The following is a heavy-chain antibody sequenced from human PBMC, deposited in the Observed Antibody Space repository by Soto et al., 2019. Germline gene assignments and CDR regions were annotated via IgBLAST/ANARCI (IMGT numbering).Heavy chain of an antibody. V-gene: IGHV1-58*01. CDR1: GFTFTSSA. Sequence: QMQLVQSGPEVKKPGTSVKVTCKASGFTFTSSAVQWVRQARGQRLEWIGWIVVGSGNTNYAQKFRERVTITRDMSTSTAYVELSSLRSEDTAVYYCAAVPGVGAHGNWFDPWGQGTLVTVSS. D-gene: IGHD1-26*01. J-gene: IGHJ5*02. CDR3: AAVPGVGAHGNWFDP. CDR2: IVVGSGNT.